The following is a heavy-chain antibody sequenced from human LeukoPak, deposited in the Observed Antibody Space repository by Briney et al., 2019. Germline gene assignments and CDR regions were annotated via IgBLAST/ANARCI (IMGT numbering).Heavy chain of an antibody. CDR2: ISSTGGTA. D-gene: IGHD6-6*01. Sequence: GGSLRLSCAASGFTFSSFGMSWVRQAPGKGLEWVSAISSTGGTAYYADSVKGRFTISRDNSKNTLYLQMNSLRAEDTAVYYCARVGYSSSSIDYWGQGTLVTVSS. V-gene: IGHV3-23*01. J-gene: IGHJ4*02. CDR1: GFTFSSFG. CDR3: ARVGYSSSSIDY.